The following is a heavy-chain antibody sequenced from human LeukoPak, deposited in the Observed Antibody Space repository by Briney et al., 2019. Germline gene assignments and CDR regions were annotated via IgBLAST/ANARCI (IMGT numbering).Heavy chain of an antibody. V-gene: IGHV3-7*01. CDR2: IAQDGDEK. CDR1: GFTFSSSF. CDR3: AREWNIQYSMGVDY. J-gene: IGHJ4*02. Sequence: GGSLRLSCGASGFTFSSSFMSWVRQTPGKGLEWVANIAQDGDEKNYVVSVEGRFTISRDNAKNSLYLEMNLLRAEDPSVYYCAREWNIQYSMGVDYWGQGTLVTVSS. D-gene: IGHD3-3*01.